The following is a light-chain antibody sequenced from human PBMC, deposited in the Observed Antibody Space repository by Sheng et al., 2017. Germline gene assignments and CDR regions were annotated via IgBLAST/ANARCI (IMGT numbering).Light chain of an antibody. CDR2: KAS. Sequence: DIQMTQSPSTLSASVGDRVTITCRASQSLSNWLAWYQQKPGKAPKLLIYKASSLESGVPSRFSGSGSGTEFTLTISSLQPDDFATYYCQQSHSAPNTFGQGTKVEIK. CDR3: QQSHSAPNT. CDR1: QSLSNW. J-gene: IGKJ2*01. V-gene: IGKV1-5*03.